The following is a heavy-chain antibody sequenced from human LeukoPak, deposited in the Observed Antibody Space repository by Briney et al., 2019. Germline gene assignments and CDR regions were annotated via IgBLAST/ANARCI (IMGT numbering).Heavy chain of an antibody. CDR1: GDSISSYY. J-gene: IGHJ4*02. CDR3: ARGNTTDFDY. D-gene: IGHD1-26*01. CDR2: LYYGGST. Sequence: SETLSLTCSVSGDSISSYYWSWIRQPPGKGLEWIGYLYYGGSTKYNPSLKSRVTISVDTSKNQFSLRLSSVTAADTAVYYCARGNTTDFDYWGQGTLVTVSS. V-gene: IGHV4-59*12.